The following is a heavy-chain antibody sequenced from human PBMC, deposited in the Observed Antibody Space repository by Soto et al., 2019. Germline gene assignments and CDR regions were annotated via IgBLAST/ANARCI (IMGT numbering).Heavy chain of an antibody. CDR3: ARAAIPTADYFDY. CDR1: GFSFSNYA. CDR2: ISASAYST. Sequence: GGSLRLSCAASGFSFSNYAISWVRQAPGKGLEWVSAISASAYSTYFADSVKGRFTISRDNSKNTLYLQINSLTAEDTAVYYCARAAIPTADYFDYWGHGTLVTVSS. D-gene: IGHD2-2*02. J-gene: IGHJ4*01. V-gene: IGHV3-23*01.